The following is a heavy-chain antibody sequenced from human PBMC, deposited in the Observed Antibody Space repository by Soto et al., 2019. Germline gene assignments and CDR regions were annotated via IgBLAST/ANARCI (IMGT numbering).Heavy chain of an antibody. V-gene: IGHV4-31*03. CDR2: IYYSGST. CDR3: ARAGCSGGSCPLFDY. CDR1: GGSISSGGYY. J-gene: IGHJ4*02. D-gene: IGHD2-15*01. Sequence: QVQLQESGPGLVKPSQTLSLTCTVSGGSISSGGYYWSWIRQPPGKGLEWIGYIYYSGSTYYNPSLKRRVNVSGDTSKSQFSLKLSSVTAADTAVYYCARAGCSGGSCPLFDYWGQGALVTVSS.